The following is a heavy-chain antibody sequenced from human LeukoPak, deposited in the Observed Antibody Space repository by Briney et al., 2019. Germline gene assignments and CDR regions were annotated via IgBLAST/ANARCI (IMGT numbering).Heavy chain of an antibody. CDR3: ARELRDNWNDYFDY. Sequence: GGSLRLSCAASGFTFSSYSMNWVRQAPGKGLEWVSSISSSSSYIYYADSEKGRFTISRDNAKNSLYLQMNSLRAEDTAVYYCARELRDNWNDYFDYWGQGTLVTVSS. V-gene: IGHV3-21*01. D-gene: IGHD1-20*01. CDR2: ISSSSSYI. J-gene: IGHJ4*02. CDR1: GFTFSSYS.